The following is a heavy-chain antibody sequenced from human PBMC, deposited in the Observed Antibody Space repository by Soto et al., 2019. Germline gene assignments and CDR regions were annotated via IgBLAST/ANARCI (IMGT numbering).Heavy chain of an antibody. Sequence: PGGSLRLSCAASGFTFSSYAMNWVRQAPGKGLEWVSAISGSGGSTYYADSVKGRFTISRDNSKNTLYLQMNSLRAEDTAVYYCAKGVLRFLEWLFDYYYYGMDVWGQGTSVTVSS. J-gene: IGHJ6*02. V-gene: IGHV3-23*01. CDR2: ISGSGGST. CDR3: AKGVLRFLEWLFDYYYYGMDV. D-gene: IGHD3-3*01. CDR1: GFTFSSYA.